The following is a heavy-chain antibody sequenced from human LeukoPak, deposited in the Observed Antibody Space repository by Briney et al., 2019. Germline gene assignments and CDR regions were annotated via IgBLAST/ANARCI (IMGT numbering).Heavy chain of an antibody. V-gene: IGHV1-69*13. Sequence: SVKVSCKASGGTFSSYAISWVRQAPGQGLEWMGGIIPIFGTANYAQKFQGRVTITADESTSTAYMELSSLRSEDTAVYCCARGYCSSTSCSRATYGMDVWGKGTTVTVSS. CDR3: ARGYCSSTSCSRATYGMDV. J-gene: IGHJ6*04. D-gene: IGHD2-2*01. CDR1: GGTFSSYA. CDR2: IIPIFGTA.